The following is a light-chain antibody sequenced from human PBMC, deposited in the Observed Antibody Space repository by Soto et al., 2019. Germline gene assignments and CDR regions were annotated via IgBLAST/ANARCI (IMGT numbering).Light chain of an antibody. Sequence: QLTQSPSSLSASVGDRVTITCRASQGIASYLAWYQQKPGQAPNLLIYAASTLQSGVPSRFSGSGSGTVFTLTISSLQPEDCATYYCQQLNSYPLTFGGGTKVEI. J-gene: IGKJ4*01. V-gene: IGKV1-9*01. CDR2: AAS. CDR1: QGIASY. CDR3: QQLNSYPLT.